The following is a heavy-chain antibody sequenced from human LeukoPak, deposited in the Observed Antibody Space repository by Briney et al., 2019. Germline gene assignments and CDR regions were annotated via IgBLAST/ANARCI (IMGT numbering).Heavy chain of an antibody. CDR2: IYYSGST. V-gene: IGHV4-39*07. CDR3: ARYDSSSGWFDP. Sequence: SETLSLTCTVSGGSISSDTYYWGWIRQPPGKGLECIGSIYYSGSTYYNPSLKSRVTISVDTSKNQFSLKLSSVTAADTAVYYCARYDSSSGWFDPWGQGTLVTISS. D-gene: IGHD3-22*01. CDR1: GGSISSDTYY. J-gene: IGHJ5*02.